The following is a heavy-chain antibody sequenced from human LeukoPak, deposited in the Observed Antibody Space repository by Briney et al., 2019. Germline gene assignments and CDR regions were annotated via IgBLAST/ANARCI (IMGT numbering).Heavy chain of an antibody. V-gene: IGHV3-21*01. Sequence: GGSLRLSCAASGFTFSSYSMNWVRQAPGKGLEWVSSISSSSSYIYYADSVKGRFTISRDNDKNSLYLQMNSLRDEDTAVYYCARASRAAMVTRYFDYWGQGTLVTVSS. D-gene: IGHD5-18*01. CDR1: GFTFSSYS. J-gene: IGHJ4*02. CDR2: ISSSSSYI. CDR3: ARASRAAMVTRYFDY.